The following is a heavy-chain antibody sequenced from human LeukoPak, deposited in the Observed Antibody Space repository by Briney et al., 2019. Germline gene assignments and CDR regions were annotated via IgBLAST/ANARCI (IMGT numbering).Heavy chain of an antibody. D-gene: IGHD3-22*01. CDR3: ARGGSPSYYYDSSGYPSPFDY. J-gene: IGHJ4*02. V-gene: IGHV4-34*01. CDR2: INHSGST. CDR1: GGSFSGYY. Sequence: SETLSLTCAVYGGSFSGYYWSWIRQPPGKGLEWIGEINHSGSTNYNPSLKSRVTISVDTSKNQSSLKLSSVTAADTAVYYCARGGSPSYYYDSSGYPSPFDYWGQGTLVTVSS.